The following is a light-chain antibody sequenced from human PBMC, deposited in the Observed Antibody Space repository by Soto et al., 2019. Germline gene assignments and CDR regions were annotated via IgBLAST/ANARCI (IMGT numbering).Light chain of an antibody. CDR2: EGS. Sequence: QSVLTQPASVSGSPGQSITISCTGTSSDVGSYKIVSWYQQHPGSAPKLLIYEGSERPSGTSNRFSGSKSGNTASLTISGLQPEDEADYYCCSYAGSNTFVFGGGTKLTVL. V-gene: IGLV2-23*01. CDR1: SSDVGSYKI. J-gene: IGLJ3*02. CDR3: CSYAGSNTFV.